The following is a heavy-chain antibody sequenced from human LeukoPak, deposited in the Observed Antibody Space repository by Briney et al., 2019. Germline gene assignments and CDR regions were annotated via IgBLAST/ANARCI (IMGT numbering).Heavy chain of an antibody. D-gene: IGHD2-15*01. CDR1: GYIFTGYY. V-gene: IGHV1-2*02. CDR3: AREACSGGSCYFYFDY. Sequence: ASVKVSCKASGYIFTGYYMHWVRQAPGQGLEWMGWINPNSGGTNYAQKFQGRVTMTRDTSISTAYMELSRLRSDDTAVYYCAREACSGGSCYFYFDYWGQGTLVTVSS. CDR2: INPNSGGT. J-gene: IGHJ4*02.